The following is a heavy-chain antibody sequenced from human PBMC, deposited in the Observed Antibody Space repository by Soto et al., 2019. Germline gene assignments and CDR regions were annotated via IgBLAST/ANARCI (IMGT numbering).Heavy chain of an antibody. V-gene: IGHV4-59*01. D-gene: IGHD5-18*01. CDR1: GGSINGYD. Sequence: QVQLQESGPGLVKHSETLSLTCTVSGGSINGYDWTWLRQSPTNGLEWIGYFHFSGSTKYNPSLESRLTISADTSKNQISLTLSSVTAAATAVYYCARASGYSYGYDDFFDNWGQGTLANVSS. CDR3: ARASGYSYGYDDFFDN. CDR2: FHFSGST. J-gene: IGHJ4*01.